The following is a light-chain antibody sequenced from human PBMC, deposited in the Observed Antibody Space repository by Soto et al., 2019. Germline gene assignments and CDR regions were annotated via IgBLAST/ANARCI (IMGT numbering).Light chain of an antibody. Sequence: DIQMTQSPSTLSASVGDRVTIICRASQSIGSWLAWYQQKPGKAPKLLIYRASSLESEVPSRFSGSESGTEFTLIINSLQPDDFATYYCQQYNVYPWTFGQGTKVEIK. CDR2: RAS. CDR1: QSIGSW. CDR3: QQYNVYPWT. V-gene: IGKV1-5*03. J-gene: IGKJ1*01.